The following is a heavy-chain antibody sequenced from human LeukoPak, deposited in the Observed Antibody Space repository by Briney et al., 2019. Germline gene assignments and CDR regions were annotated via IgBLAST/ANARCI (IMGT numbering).Heavy chain of an antibody. CDR2: IYRDDTT. J-gene: IGHJ4*02. V-gene: IGHV3-53*01. Sequence: GGSLRLSCAASGFTVSSNYMSWVRQAPGKGLEWVSVIYRDDTTYYADSVKGRFTISRDNSKNTLYLQMNSLRAEDTAVYYCAKGGFYGDYGEDYWGQGTLVTVSS. D-gene: IGHD4-17*01. CDR3: AKGGFYGDYGEDY. CDR1: GFTVSSNY.